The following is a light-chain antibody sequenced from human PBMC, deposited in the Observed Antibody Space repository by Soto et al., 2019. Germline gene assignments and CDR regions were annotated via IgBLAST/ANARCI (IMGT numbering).Light chain of an antibody. CDR3: QQYGDSPRT. Sequence: VLTQSPVTLSLSPGERATLSRKASQSISSSYLGWYQQKPGQAPRLLIYGASSRATGIPDRFSGSGSGTDFTLTIARLEPEDFAVYYCQQYGDSPRTFGQGTRLEIK. CDR2: GAS. V-gene: IGKV3-20*01. CDR1: QSISSSY. J-gene: IGKJ5*01.